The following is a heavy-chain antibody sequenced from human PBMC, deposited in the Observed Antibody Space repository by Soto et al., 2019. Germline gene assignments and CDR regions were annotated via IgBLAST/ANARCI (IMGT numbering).Heavy chain of an antibody. CDR3: ARVRLGYCSGGSCALFDY. D-gene: IGHD2-15*01. Sequence: QVQLVQSGAEVKKPGSSVKVSCKASGGTFSSYAISWVRQAPGQGLEWMGGIIPILGTANYAQKFQGRVTITADESTSTAYMELSSLRSEDTAVYYCARVRLGYCSGGSCALFDYWGQGTLVTVSS. J-gene: IGHJ4*02. CDR2: IIPILGTA. V-gene: IGHV1-69*01. CDR1: GGTFSSYA.